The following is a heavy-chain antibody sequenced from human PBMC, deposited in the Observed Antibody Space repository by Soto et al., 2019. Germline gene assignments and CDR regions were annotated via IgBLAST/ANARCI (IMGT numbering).Heavy chain of an antibody. J-gene: IGHJ4*02. D-gene: IGHD6-13*01. V-gene: IGHV3-23*01. CDR1: GFTFSSYA. Sequence: PGGSLRLSCAASGFTFSSYAMSWVRRAPGKGLEWVSGISGSGISTYADSVKGRFTISRDNSKKTLYLQMNSLRVEDTAVYYCAKDGSRIAAPFVYWGQGTLVTVSS. CDR3: AKDGSRIAAPFVY. CDR2: ISGSGIST.